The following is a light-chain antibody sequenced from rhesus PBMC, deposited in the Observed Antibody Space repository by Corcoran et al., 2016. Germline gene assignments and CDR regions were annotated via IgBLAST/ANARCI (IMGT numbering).Light chain of an antibody. V-gene: IGLV2-19*02. Sequence: QAAPTQSPSVSGSAGQSVTISCTGTSSVIGYYNAVSWYQQHPGKAPKLMIYEVNKRPSGVFDRFSGSKSDNTASLTISGLQAKDEGDYYCSSDVGSSTYIFGGGTRLTVL. CDR2: EVN. J-gene: IGLJ1*01. CDR1: SSVIGYYNA. CDR3: SSDVGSSTYI.